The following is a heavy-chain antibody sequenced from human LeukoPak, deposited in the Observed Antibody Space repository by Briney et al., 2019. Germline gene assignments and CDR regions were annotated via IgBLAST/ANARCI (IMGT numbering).Heavy chain of an antibody. CDR1: GFTFSSYA. D-gene: IGHD3/OR15-3a*01. Sequence: PGGSLRLSCAASGFTFSSYALHWVRQAPGKGLEWVSSISSSSSQIYYADSVKGRFTVSRDNTKNSLYLHMTSLRAEDTSVFYCARDRRGAKWTYYFDYWGQGALVTVSS. J-gene: IGHJ4*02. CDR2: ISSSSSQI. V-gene: IGHV3-21*06. CDR3: ARDRRGAKWTYYFDY.